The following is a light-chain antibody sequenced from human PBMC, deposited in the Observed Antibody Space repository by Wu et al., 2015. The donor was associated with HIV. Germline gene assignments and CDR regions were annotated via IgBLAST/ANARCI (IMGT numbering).Light chain of an antibody. CDR1: QSVTNNY. J-gene: IGKJ1*01. V-gene: IGKV3-20*01. CDR2: SAS. Sequence: EIVLTQSPATLSLSPGERATLSCRASQSVTNNYFAWFQQKPGQAPRLLIYSASSRATGIPDRFSGSGSGTDFTLTISDIQSEDFAVYYCQHYHNWPPWTFGQGTEGGNET. CDR3: QHYHNWPPWT.